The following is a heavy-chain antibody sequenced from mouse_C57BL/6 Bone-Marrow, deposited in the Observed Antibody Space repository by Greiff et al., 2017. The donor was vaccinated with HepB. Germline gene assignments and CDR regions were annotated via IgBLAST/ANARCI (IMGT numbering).Heavy chain of an antibody. J-gene: IGHJ2*01. CDR1: GYTFTSYG. CDR2: IYPRSGNT. D-gene: IGHD1-1*01. V-gene: IGHV1-81*01. CDR3: AREGYYYGSSLGY. Sequence: QVQLKESGAELARPGASVKLSCKASGYTFTSYGISWVKQRTGQGLEWIGEIYPRSGNTYYNEKFKGKATLTADKSSSTAYMELRSLTSEDSAVYFCAREGYYYGSSLGYWGQGTTLTCSS.